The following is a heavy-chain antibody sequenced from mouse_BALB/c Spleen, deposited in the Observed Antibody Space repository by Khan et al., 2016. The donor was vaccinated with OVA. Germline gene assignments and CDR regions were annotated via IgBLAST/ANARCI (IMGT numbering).Heavy chain of an antibody. V-gene: IGHV14-3*02. D-gene: IGHD2-10*02. J-gene: IGHJ1*01. Sequence: VQLKQSGAELVQPGASLKLSCTASGFTIKDTYLHWVNQRPKQGLEWIGRIAPANGNTEYDPKFQGKATITADTSSNTFYLQLHSLTSEDTAVYDGDRPTYDPGECEIWGEGTTVTVSS. CDR3: DRPTYDPGECEI. CDR1: GFTIKDTY. CDR2: IAPANGNT.